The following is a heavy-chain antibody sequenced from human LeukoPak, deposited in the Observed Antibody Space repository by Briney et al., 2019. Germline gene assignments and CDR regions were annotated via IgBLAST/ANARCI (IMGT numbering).Heavy chain of an antibody. CDR3: AASGHSSSWYYFDY. CDR2: IVVGSGNT. Sequence: SVKVSCKASGFTFTSSAVQWVRQARGQRLEWIGWIVVGSGNTNCAQKFQERVTITRDMSTSTAYMELSSLRSEDTAVYYCAASGHSSSWYYFDYWGQGTLVTVSS. J-gene: IGHJ4*02. CDR1: GFTFTSSA. D-gene: IGHD6-13*01. V-gene: IGHV1-58*01.